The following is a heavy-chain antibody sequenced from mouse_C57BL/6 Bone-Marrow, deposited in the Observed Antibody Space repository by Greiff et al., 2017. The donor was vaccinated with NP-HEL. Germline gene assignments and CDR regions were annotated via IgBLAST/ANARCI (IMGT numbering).Heavy chain of an antibody. CDR3: ARKDSITTVVAPYWYFDV. D-gene: IGHD1-1*01. V-gene: IGHV1-50*01. J-gene: IGHJ1*03. Sequence: QVQLQQPGAELVKPGASVKLSCKASGYTFTSYWMQWVKQRPGQGLEWIGEIDPSDSYTKYNQTFKGKATLTVDTSSSTAYMQLSSLTSEDSAVYYCARKDSITTVVAPYWYFDVWGTGTTVTVTS. CDR1: GYTFTSYW. CDR2: IDPSDSYT.